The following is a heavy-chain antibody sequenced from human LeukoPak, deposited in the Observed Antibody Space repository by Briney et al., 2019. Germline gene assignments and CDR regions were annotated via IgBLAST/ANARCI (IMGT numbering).Heavy chain of an antibody. D-gene: IGHD1-1*01. V-gene: IGHV4-59*12. CDR2: IYYSGST. J-gene: IGHJ4*02. Sequence: SETLSLTCTVSGGSISSYYWSWIRQPPGKGLEWIGYIYYSGSTNYNPSLKSRVTISVDTSKNQFSLKLSSVTAADTAVYYCARDPGWDWNDGSYFDYWGQGTLVTVSS. CDR3: ARDPGWDWNDGSYFDY. CDR1: GGSISSYY.